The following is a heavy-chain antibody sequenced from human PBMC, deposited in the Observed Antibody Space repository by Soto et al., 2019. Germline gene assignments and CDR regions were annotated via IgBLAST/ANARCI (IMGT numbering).Heavy chain of an antibody. CDR3: ASSSHQQLVLSCDY. D-gene: IGHD6-13*01. V-gene: IGHV3-21*04. Sequence: GGSLRLSCAASGFTFSSYSMNWVRQAPGKGLEWVSSISSSSSYIYYADSVKGRFTISRDNAKNSLYLQMNSLRSEDTAVYYCASSSHQQLVLSCDYWGQGTLVTSPQ. J-gene: IGHJ4*02. CDR1: GFTFSSYS. CDR2: ISSSSSYI.